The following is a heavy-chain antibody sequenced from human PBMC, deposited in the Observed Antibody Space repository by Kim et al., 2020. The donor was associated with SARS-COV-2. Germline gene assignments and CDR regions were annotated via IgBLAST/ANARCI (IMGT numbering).Heavy chain of an antibody. CDR3: AREGTLVGVRGFDF. CDR1: GDTFATFS. D-gene: IGHD3-10*01. J-gene: IGHJ3*01. V-gene: IGHV1-69*13. CDR2: IIPIFRTL. Sequence: SVKVSCKASGDTFATFSYSWVRQAPGQGLQWIGRIIPIFRTLDYAETLQGRVTITADASTATVYMELNNLKSDDTAVYFCAREGTLVGVRGFDFWGRGT.